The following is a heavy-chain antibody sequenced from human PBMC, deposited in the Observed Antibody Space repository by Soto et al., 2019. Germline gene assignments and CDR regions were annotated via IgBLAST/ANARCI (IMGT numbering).Heavy chain of an antibody. D-gene: IGHD3-3*01. Sequence: GGSLRLSCAASGFTFSSYTMNWVRQAPGKGLEWVSSISSRSSYIYYADSVKGRFTISRDNAKISVYLQMNSLRAEGTAVYYCARDQRYDFWSGYYRDYGMDVWGQGTTVTVSS. CDR2: ISSRSSYI. J-gene: IGHJ6*02. CDR1: GFTFSSYT. CDR3: ARDQRYDFWSGYYRDYGMDV. V-gene: IGHV3-21*01.